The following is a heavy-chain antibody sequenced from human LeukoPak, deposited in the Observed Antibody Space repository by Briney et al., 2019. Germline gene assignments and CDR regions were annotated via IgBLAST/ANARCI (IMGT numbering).Heavy chain of an antibody. V-gene: IGHV3-48*01. Sequence: PGGSLRLSCAASGFTFSSYSMNWVRQAPGKGLEWVSYISSSSSTIYYADSVKGRFTISRDNSKNTLYLQMNSLRAEDTAVYYCAKEGGRVVDPSGYFDLWGRGTLVTVSS. CDR3: AKEGGRVVDPSGYFDL. D-gene: IGHD2-2*01. J-gene: IGHJ2*01. CDR1: GFTFSSYS. CDR2: ISSSSSTI.